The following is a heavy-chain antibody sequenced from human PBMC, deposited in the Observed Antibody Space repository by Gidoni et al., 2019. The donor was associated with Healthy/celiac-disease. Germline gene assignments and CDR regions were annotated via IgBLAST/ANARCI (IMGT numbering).Heavy chain of an antibody. V-gene: IGHV3-15*01. CDR3: TTDPQWELFDY. D-gene: IGHD1-26*01. CDR1: GFTFINAL. CDR2: IKSRTDGGTT. Sequence: EVQLVESGGGLVEPGGSLRLSSTASGFTFINALMSWVRQAPGKGREWVGRIKSRTDGGTTEYAAPVKGRFTISRDDSKNTLYLQMNSLKTEDTAVYYCTTDPQWELFDYWGQGTLVTVSS. J-gene: IGHJ4*02.